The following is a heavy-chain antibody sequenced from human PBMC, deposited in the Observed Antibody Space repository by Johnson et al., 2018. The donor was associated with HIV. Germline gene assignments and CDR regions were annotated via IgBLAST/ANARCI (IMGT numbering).Heavy chain of an antibody. CDR2: ISYDETYK. Sequence: QVQLVESGGGVVQPGRSLRLSCAASAFTLTNYAIHWVRQAPGKGLEWVAIISYDETYKDYADSVKGRFTISRDNAKNTLYLQMDSLRAEDTAVYYCARMGLTGAFDIWGQGTMVTVSS. D-gene: IGHD3-9*01. CDR1: AFTLTNYA. CDR3: ARMGLTGAFDI. V-gene: IGHV3-30*04. J-gene: IGHJ3*02.